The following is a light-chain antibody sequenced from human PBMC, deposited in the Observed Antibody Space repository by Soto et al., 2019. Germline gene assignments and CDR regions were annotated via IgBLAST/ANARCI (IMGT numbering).Light chain of an antibody. CDR1: QSVSSSF. V-gene: IGKV3-20*01. Sequence: EIVLTQSPGTLSLSPGERATLSCRASQSVSSSFLAWYQQKPGQAPRLLIYGASSRATGIPDRFSGSGSGTDFTLTSSRLEPEDVAVYYCQQYDNSPLTFGGGTKVEIK. J-gene: IGKJ4*02. CDR2: GAS. CDR3: QQYDNSPLT.